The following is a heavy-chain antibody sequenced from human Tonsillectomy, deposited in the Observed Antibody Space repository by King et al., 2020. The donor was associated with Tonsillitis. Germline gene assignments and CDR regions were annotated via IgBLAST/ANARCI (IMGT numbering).Heavy chain of an antibody. V-gene: IGHV4-39*01. D-gene: IGHD3-9*01. CDR1: GGSISSSSYY. CDR2: IYYSGST. Sequence: QLQESGPGLVKPSETLSLTCTVSGGSISSSSYYWGWIRQPPGKGLEWIGSIYYSGSTYYNPSLKSRVTISVDTSKNQFSLKLSSVTAADTAVYYCARPGDDILTGYKEYSFGGWGQGTLVTVSS. J-gene: IGHJ4*02. CDR3: ARPGDDILTGYKEYSFGG.